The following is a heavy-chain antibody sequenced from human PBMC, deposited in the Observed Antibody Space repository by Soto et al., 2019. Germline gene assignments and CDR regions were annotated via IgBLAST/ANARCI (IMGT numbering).Heavy chain of an antibody. J-gene: IGHJ6*02. Sequence: PSETLSLTCTVSGGSINNYYWSWIRQPPGKGLEWIGYIYYSGSTNYNPSLKSRVTISVEMSKNQFSLKLSSVTAADTAVYYCARTPATSSYSDMDTWGQGTALTVSS. CDR1: GGSINNYY. CDR3: ARTPATSSYSDMDT. CDR2: IYYSGST. V-gene: IGHV4-59*08.